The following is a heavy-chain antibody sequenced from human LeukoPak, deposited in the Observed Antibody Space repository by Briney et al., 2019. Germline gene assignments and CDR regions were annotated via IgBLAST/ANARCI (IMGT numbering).Heavy chain of an antibody. D-gene: IGHD2-2*01. CDR2: IKQDGSEK. V-gene: IGHV3-7*01. Sequence: PGGSLRLSCAASGFTFGSYWMSWVRQAPGKGLEWVANIKQDGSEKYYVDSVKGRFTISRDNAKNSLYLQMNSLRAEDTAVYYCARAPVYCSSTSCYSPSGFDYWGQGTLVTVSS. CDR3: ARAPVYCSSTSCYSPSGFDY. J-gene: IGHJ4*02. CDR1: GFTFGSYW.